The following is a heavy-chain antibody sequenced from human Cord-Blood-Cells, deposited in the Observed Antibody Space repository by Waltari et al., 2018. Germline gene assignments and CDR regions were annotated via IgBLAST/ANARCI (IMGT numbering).Heavy chain of an antibody. V-gene: IGHV1-2*06. CDR2: INPNSGGT. J-gene: IGHJ5*02. Sequence: QVQLVQSGAEVKKPGASVKVSCKASGYTFTGYYMHWVRQAPGQGLEWMGRINPNSGGTNYAKKFQGRVTMTRDTSISTAYMELSRLRSDDTAVYYCAFTVAGRDWFDPWGQGTLVTVSS. CDR1: GYTFTGYY. CDR3: AFTVAGRDWFDP. D-gene: IGHD6-19*01.